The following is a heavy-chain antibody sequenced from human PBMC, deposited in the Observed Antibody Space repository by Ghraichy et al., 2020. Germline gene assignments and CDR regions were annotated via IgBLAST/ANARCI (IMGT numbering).Heavy chain of an antibody. CDR3: ARGGSYRPLDY. J-gene: IGHJ4*02. V-gene: IGHV3-23*01. CDR2: ISGSGGST. Sequence: GESLNISCAASGFTFSSYAMSWVRQAPGKGLEWVSAISGSGGSTYYADSVKGRFTISRDNSKNTLYLQMNSLRAEDTAVYYCARGGSYRPLDYWGQGTLVTVSS. CDR1: GFTFSSYA. D-gene: IGHD1-26*01.